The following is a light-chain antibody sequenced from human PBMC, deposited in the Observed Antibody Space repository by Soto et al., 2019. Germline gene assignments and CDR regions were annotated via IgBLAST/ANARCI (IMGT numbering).Light chain of an antibody. V-gene: IGLV1-44*01. Sequence: QSVLTQPPSASGTPGQRVTISCSGSSSNIGTNTVNWFQHVPGTAPKLLIFSNDQRPSGVPDRFSGSRSGTSASLAISGLRSADEADYYCAAWDDSLHGWVFGGGTKLTVL. CDR3: AAWDDSLHGWV. J-gene: IGLJ3*02. CDR2: SND. CDR1: SSNIGTNT.